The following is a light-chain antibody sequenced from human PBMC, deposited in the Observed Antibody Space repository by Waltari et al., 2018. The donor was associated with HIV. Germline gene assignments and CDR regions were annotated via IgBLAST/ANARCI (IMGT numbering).Light chain of an antibody. CDR1: TIAAIKS. CDR2: EDR. CDR3: QVYSDRGDPVI. V-gene: IGLV3-21*02. J-gene: IGLJ2*01. Sequence: SYVLTQPPSVSVAPGQTASITCGGNTIAAIKSVHWYRKSPGQAPVLVVYEDRDRPSGIPDRFSGSSSGDTATLTISRAEAGDEADYYCQVYSDRGDPVIFGGGTKLTVL.